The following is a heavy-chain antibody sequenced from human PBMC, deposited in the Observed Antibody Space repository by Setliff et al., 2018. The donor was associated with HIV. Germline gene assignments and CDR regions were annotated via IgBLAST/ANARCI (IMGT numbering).Heavy chain of an antibody. CDR3: ARGSCGGCYLSDY. CDR1: GYTFSTNT. D-gene: IGHD2-15*01. Sequence: ASVKVSCKASGYTFSTNTIHWVRQAPGQRLEWMGYINAGDDNTRYSQKFQGRVTITRDTSANTAYMELSSLISEDTAVYYCARGSCGGCYLSDYWGQGTLVTVSS. J-gene: IGHJ4*02. V-gene: IGHV1-3*01. CDR2: INAGDDNT.